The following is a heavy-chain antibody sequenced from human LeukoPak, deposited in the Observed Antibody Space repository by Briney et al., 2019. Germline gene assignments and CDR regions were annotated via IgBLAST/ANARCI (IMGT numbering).Heavy chain of an antibody. CDR1: GFSFGSKA. V-gene: IGHV3-23*01. CDR2: ISGTGGSI. D-gene: IGHD3-16*01. J-gene: IGHJ6*03. CDR3: AKGMGGLLTCMDV. Sequence: GGSLRLSCAASGFSFGSKAMSWVRQAPGKGLEWVSAISGTGGSIYYADSVKGRFTISRDNSKSTLYLQMNSLRAEDTAVYYCAKGMGGLLTCMDVWGKGTTVTVSS.